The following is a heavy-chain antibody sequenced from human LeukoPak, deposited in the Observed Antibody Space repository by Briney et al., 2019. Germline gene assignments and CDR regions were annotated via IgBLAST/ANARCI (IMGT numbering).Heavy chain of an antibody. D-gene: IGHD4-17*01. CDR1: GYTFTSYA. CDR2: INAGNGNT. V-gene: IGHV1-3*01. Sequence: ASVKVSCKASGYTFTSYAMHWVRQAPGQRLEWMGWINAGNGNTKYSQKFQGRVTITRDTSASTAYMELSSLRSGDSAVYYCARAYGDYFDYFDYWGQGTLVTASS. J-gene: IGHJ4*02. CDR3: ARAYGDYFDYFDY.